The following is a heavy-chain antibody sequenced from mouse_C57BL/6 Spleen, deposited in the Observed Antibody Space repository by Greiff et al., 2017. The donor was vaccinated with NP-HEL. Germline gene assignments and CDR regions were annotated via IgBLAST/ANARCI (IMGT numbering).Heavy chain of an antibody. D-gene: IGHD1-1*01. CDR3: ARTYYYGSSYGWYFDV. J-gene: IGHJ1*03. CDR2: IWTGGGT. Sequence: QVQLKESGPGLVAPSQSLYITCTVSGFSLTSYAISWVSQPPGKGLEWLGVIWTGGGTNYNTALKSRLSISKDNSKSKVFLKMNSLQTDDTARYYCARTYYYGSSYGWYFDVWGTGTTVTVSS. CDR1: GFSLTSYA. V-gene: IGHV2-9-1*01.